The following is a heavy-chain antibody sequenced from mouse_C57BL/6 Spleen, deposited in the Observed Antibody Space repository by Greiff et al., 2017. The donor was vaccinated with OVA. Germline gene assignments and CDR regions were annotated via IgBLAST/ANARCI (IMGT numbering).Heavy chain of an antibody. V-gene: IGHV7-3*01. CDR3: ARYITTANAMDY. CDR1: GFTFTDYY. J-gene: IGHJ4*01. D-gene: IGHD1-2*01. CDR2: IRNKANGYTT. Sequence: EVQLMESGGGLVQPGGSLSLSCAASGFTFTDYYMSWVRQPPGKALEWLGFIRNKANGYTTEYSASVKGRFTISRDNSQSILYLQMNALRAEDSATYYCARYITTANAMDYWGQGTSVTVSS.